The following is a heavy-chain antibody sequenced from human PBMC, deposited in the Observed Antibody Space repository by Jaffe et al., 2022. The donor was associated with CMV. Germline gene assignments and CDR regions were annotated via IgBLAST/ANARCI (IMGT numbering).Heavy chain of an antibody. CDR3: TTEACGGDCYDYYYYYMDV. J-gene: IGHJ6*03. V-gene: IGHV3-15*01. D-gene: IGHD2-21*02. CDR1: GFTFSNAW. Sequence: EVQLVESGGGLVKPGGSLRLSCAASGFTFSNAWMSWVRQAPGKGLEWVGRIKSKTDGGTTDYAAPVKGRFTISRDDSKNTLYLQMNSLKTEDTAVYYCTTEACGGDCYDYYYYYMDVWGKGTTVTVSS. CDR2: IKSKTDGGTT.